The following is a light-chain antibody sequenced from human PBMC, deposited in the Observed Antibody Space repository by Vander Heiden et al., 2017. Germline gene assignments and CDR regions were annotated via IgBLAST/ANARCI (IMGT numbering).Light chain of an antibody. CDR1: QSVSSSY. CDR2: GAS. Sequence: EIVLTQSPGTLSLSPGERATLSCRASQSVSSSYLAWYQQKPGQAPRLLIYGASSRATGIQDRFSGSGSGTDFTLTISRLEAEDFAVYYCQQYGSSPFGQGTKVEIK. J-gene: IGKJ1*01. CDR3: QQYGSSP. V-gene: IGKV3-20*01.